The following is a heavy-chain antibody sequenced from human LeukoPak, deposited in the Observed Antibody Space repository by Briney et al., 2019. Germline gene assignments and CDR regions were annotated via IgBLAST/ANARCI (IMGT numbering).Heavy chain of an antibody. CDR1: GGSISSNSYY. V-gene: IGHV4-39*01. Sequence: SETLSLTCAVSGGSISSNSYYWGWIRQPPGKGLEWIGSIYYSGSTYYNPSLKSRVTISVDTSKNQFSLKLSSVTAADTAVYYCARHADIVVVPAAIDYYYMDVWGKGTTVTISS. CDR3: ARHADIVVVPAAIDYYYMDV. CDR2: IYYSGST. J-gene: IGHJ6*03. D-gene: IGHD2-2*02.